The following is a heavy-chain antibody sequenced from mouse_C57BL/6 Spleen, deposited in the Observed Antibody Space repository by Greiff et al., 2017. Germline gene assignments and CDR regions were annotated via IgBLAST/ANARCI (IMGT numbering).Heavy chain of an antibody. Sequence: EVQLVESGPGLVKPSQSLSLTCSVTGYSITSGYYWNWIRQFPGNKLEWMGYISYDGSNNYNPSLKNRISITRDTSKNQFFLKLNSVTTEDTATYYCASEGPLRFAYWGQGTLVTVSA. CDR2: ISYDGSN. J-gene: IGHJ3*01. V-gene: IGHV3-6*01. D-gene: IGHD2-1*01. CDR1: GYSITSGYY. CDR3: ASEGPLRFAY.